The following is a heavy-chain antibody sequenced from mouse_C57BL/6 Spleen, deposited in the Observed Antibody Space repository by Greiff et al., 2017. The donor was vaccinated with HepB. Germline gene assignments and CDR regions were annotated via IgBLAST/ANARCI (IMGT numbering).Heavy chain of an antibody. CDR2: ISDGGSYT. CDR1: GFTFSSYA. Sequence: EVKLVESGGGLVKPGGSLKLSCAASGFTFSSYAMSWVRQTPEKRLEWVATISDGGSYTYYPDNVKGRFTISRDNAKNNLYLQMSHLKSEDTAIYYCARGFSLFPYWGQGTLVTVSA. V-gene: IGHV5-4*03. CDR3: ARGFSLFPY. D-gene: IGHD1-1*01. J-gene: IGHJ3*01.